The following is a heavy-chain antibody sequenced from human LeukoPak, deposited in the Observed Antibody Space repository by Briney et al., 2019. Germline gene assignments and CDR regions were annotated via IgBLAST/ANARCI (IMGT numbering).Heavy chain of an antibody. CDR3: AKDRRQWLVPEYFQH. CDR2: IIPIFGTA. D-gene: IGHD6-19*01. V-gene: IGHV1-69*13. CDR1: GGTFSSYA. Sequence: SVKVSCKASGGTFSSYAISWVRQAPGQGLEWMGGIIPIFGTANYAQKFQGRVTITADESTSTAYMELNSLRAEDTAVYYCAKDRRQWLVPEYFQHWGQGTLVTVSS. J-gene: IGHJ1*01.